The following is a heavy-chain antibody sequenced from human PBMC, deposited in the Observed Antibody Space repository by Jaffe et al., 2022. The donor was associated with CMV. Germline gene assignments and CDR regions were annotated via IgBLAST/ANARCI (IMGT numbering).Heavy chain of an antibody. CDR2: ISGYDGET. CDR1: GYTFTTYA. CDR3: ARETLVAGTVVDY. Sequence: QVQLVQSGAEVRRPGASVRVSCKASGYTFTTYAFTWVRQAPGQGLEWMGWISGYDGETNSAQKFQGRVTMTRDISTSTAYMELRSLRPDDTAVYFCARETLVAGTVVDYWGQGTLVTVSS. J-gene: IGHJ4*02. V-gene: IGHV1-18*01. D-gene: IGHD6-19*01.